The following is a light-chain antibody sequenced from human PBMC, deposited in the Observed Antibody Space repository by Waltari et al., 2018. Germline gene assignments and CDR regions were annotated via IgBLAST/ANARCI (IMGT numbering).Light chain of an antibody. J-gene: IGKJ2*01. Sequence: DIQLTQSPSYLSASVGDRVTITCRASQTLTMYLNWYQQRPGTAPKFLIYAASNLETGVPSRFSGGGSGTDFTLTISGLQPDDFATYYCQQSKEVPFTFGQGTKLEIK. V-gene: IGKV1-39*01. CDR2: AAS. CDR3: QQSKEVPFT. CDR1: QTLTMY.